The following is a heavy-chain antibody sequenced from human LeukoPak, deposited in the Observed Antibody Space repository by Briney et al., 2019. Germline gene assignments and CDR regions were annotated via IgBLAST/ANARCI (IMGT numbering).Heavy chain of an antibody. V-gene: IGHV3-23*01. CDR1: RFTFSSYG. CDR3: AKEKGFMNPFDY. J-gene: IGHJ4*02. CDR2: ISARGDNT. Sequence: LGGSLRLSCAASRFTFSSYGMAWVRQAPGKGLEWVSAISARGDNTYYADSVKGRFTISRDNSKNTLYLQMNSLGAEDTAVYYCAKEKGFMNPFDYWGPGTLVTVSS.